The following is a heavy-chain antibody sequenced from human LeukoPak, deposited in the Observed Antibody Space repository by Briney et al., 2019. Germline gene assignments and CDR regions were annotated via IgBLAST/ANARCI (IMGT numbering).Heavy chain of an antibody. V-gene: IGHV3-23*01. CDR3: ARDLTDYYELDY. CDR2: ISGSGDNT. J-gene: IGHJ4*02. D-gene: IGHD3-22*01. Sequence: GGSLRLSCGASGFTFRSYAMTWVRQAPGKGLEWVSAISGSGDNTYYAETVKGRFTISRDNSKNTLYLQMISLRAEDTAVYYCARDLTDYYELDYWGQGTLVTVSS. CDR1: GFTFRSYA.